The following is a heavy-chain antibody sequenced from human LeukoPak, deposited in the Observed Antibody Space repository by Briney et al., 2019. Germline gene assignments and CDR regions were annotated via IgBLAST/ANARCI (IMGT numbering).Heavy chain of an antibody. CDR3: ARGFGAGNYYYGWFDP. J-gene: IGHJ5*02. V-gene: IGHV4-30-4*01. CDR1: GASISSGDYH. Sequence: PSETLSLTGTVSGASISSGDYHWNWIRQPPGKGLEWIGFIHDSGSTYYNPSLKSRVSISRDMSKNQLSLMLSSVTAADTAVYYCARGFGAGNYYYGWFDPWGQGTLVSVSS. CDR2: IHDSGST. D-gene: IGHD3-10*01.